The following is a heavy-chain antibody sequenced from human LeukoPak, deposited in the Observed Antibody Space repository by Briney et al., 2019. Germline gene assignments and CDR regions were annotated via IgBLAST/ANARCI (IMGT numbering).Heavy chain of an antibody. J-gene: IGHJ3*02. CDR2: IYYSGST. CDR3: ARYRMTTVVTPDAFDI. Sequence: SETLSLTCTVSGGSISSHYWSWIRQPPGKGLEWIGYIYYSGSTNYNPSLKSRVTISVDTSKNQFSLKLSSVTAAGTAVYYCARYRMTTVVTPDAFDIWGQGTMVTVSS. D-gene: IGHD4-23*01. CDR1: GGSISSHY. V-gene: IGHV4-59*11.